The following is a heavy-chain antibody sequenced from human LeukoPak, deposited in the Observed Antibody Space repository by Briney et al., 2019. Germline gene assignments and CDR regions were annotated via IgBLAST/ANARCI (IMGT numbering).Heavy chain of an antibody. Sequence: PGGSLRLSCAASGFTFSSYAMSWVRQAPGKGLEWVSAISGSGGSTYYADSVKGRFTISRDNSKNTLYLQMNSLRAEDTAVYYCARRTTVTTHYYYYYGMDVWGQGTTVTVSS. CDR1: GFTFSSYA. J-gene: IGHJ6*02. D-gene: IGHD4-17*01. V-gene: IGHV3-23*01. CDR3: ARRTTVTTHYYYYYGMDV. CDR2: ISGSGGST.